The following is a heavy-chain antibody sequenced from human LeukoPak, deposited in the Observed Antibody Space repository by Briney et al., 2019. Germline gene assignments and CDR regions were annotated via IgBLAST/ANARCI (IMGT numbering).Heavy chain of an antibody. D-gene: IGHD6-13*01. CDR1: GFTFSSYG. CDR3: ARDEGLAAAGTAPSFDP. V-gene: IGHV3-33*01. Sequence: GSLRLSCAASGFTFSSYGMHWVRQAPGEGLEWVAVLWYDGSNKYYADSVKGRFTISRDNSKNTLYLQMNSLRAEDTAVYYCARDEGLAAAGTAPSFDPWGQGTLVTVSS. J-gene: IGHJ5*02. CDR2: LWYDGSNK.